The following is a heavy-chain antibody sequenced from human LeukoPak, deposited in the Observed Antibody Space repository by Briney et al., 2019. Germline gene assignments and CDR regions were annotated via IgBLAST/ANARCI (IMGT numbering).Heavy chain of an antibody. D-gene: IGHD2-2*01. V-gene: IGHV4-34*01. CDR3: ARERKYCSSTSCAWAGFGDWFDP. Sequence: SETLSLTCSVSGDSISSSYWSWIRQPPGKGLEWIGEINHSGSTNYNPSLKSRVTISVDRSKNQFSLKLSSVTAADTAVYYCARERKYCSSTSCAWAGFGDWFDPWGQGTLVTVSS. J-gene: IGHJ5*02. CDR1: GDSISSSY. CDR2: INHSGST.